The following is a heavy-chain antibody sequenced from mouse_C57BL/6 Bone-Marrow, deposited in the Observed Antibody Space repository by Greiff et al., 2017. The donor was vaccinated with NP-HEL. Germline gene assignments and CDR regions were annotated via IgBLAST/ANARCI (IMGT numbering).Heavy chain of an antibody. J-gene: IGHJ2*01. CDR3: ARTYGPADY. D-gene: IGHD1-2*01. Sequence: VQLQQSGPELVKPGASVKISCKASGYTFTDYYMNWVKQSHGKSLEWIGDINPNNGGTSYNQKFKGKATLTVDKSSSTAYMELRSLTSEDSAVYYCARTYGPADYWGQGTTLTVSS. CDR1: GYTFTDYY. CDR2: INPNNGGT. V-gene: IGHV1-26*01.